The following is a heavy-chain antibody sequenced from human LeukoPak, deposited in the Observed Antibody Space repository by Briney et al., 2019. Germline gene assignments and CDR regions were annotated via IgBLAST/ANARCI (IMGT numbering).Heavy chain of an antibody. J-gene: IGHJ5*02. D-gene: IGHD6-19*01. CDR2: IYYIGST. CDR1: GGSINSYY. V-gene: IGHV4-59*08. Sequence: SETLSLTCTVSGGSINSYYWSWIRQPPGKGLEWIGYIYYIGSTNYNPSLRGRATISVDTSNNQFYLKLSSATAADTAVYYCARRGYSSGSNWFDPWGQGTLVTVSS. CDR3: ARRGYSSGSNWFDP.